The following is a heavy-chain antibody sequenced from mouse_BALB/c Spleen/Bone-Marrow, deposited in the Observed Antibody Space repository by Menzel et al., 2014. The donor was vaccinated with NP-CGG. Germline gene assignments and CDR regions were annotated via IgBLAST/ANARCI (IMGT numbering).Heavy chain of an antibody. CDR2: INPNNGRT. D-gene: IGHD3-3*01. CDR1: GFTFTTYW. J-gene: IGHJ4*01. V-gene: IGHV1S81*02. CDR3: ARGGRAMAF. Sequence: QVQLQHSGAALVKPGASVNLSCRASGFTFTTYWIHWVKQRPGQGLEWIGEINPNNGRTNYNERFKTKATLTVDKSSSTAYMQLSSLTSEDSAVYYCARGGRAMAFWGQGTSVTVSS.